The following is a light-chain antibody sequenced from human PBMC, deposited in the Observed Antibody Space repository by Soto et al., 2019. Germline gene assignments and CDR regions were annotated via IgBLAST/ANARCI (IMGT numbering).Light chain of an antibody. J-gene: IGKJ1*01. Sequence: DIQMTQSAATLSVSVGDRVTITCRASQTISSWLAWYQQKPGKAPKLLIYMASTLKSGVPSRFSCSGSGTEFTLTISSLQPDDFATYYCPHYNSYSEPFGQGTKVDIK. CDR1: QTISSW. V-gene: IGKV1-5*03. CDR2: MAS. CDR3: PHYNSYSEP.